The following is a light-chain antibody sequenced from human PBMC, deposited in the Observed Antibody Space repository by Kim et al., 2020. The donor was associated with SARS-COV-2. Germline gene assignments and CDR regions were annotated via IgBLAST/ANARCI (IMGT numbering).Light chain of an antibody. CDR1: NIGSNS. J-gene: IGLJ3*02. Sequence: SYELTQPPSVSVAPGKTARITCGGNNIGSNSVHWYQQKPGQAPVLLIYYDSDRPSGIPERFSGSNSGNTATLTISRLEAEDEADYYCQLWDSSSDHWVFGGGTQLTVL. CDR2: YDS. CDR3: QLWDSSSDHWV. V-gene: IGLV3-21*04.